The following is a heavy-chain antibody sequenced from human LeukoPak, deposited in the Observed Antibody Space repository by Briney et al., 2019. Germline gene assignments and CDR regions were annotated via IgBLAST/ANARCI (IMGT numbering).Heavy chain of an antibody. D-gene: IGHD6-19*01. J-gene: IGHJ4*02. Sequence: SETLSLTCTVSGGSISSYYWSWIRQPPGKGLEWIGYIYYSGSTNYNPSLKSRVTISVDTSKNQFSLKLSSVTAADTAAYYCARVYSSGWYKSDYWGQGTLVTVSS. CDR2: IYYSGST. CDR1: GGSISSYY. V-gene: IGHV4-59*12. CDR3: ARVYSSGWYKSDY.